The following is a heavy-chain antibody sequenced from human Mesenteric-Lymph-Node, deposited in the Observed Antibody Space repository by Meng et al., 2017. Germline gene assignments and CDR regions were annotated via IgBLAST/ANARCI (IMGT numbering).Heavy chain of an antibody. CDR2: IIPIFGTA. V-gene: IGHV1-69*06. D-gene: IGHD4-17*01. CDR1: GGTCSSYA. J-gene: IGHJ5*02. CDR3: ARDWDGVNNCFDP. Sequence: VQLVQSGAEVKKPGSSVKVSCKASGGTCSSYAISWVRQAPGQGLEWMGGIIPIFGTANYAQKFQGRVTITADKSTSTAYMELRSLRSDDTAVYYCARDWDGVNNCFDPWGQGTLVTVSS.